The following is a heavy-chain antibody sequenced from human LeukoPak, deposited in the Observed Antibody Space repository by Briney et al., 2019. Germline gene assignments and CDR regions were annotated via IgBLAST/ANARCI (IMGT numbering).Heavy chain of an antibody. D-gene: IGHD1-14*01. CDR1: GFSVGDNY. CDR2: LYSGGAT. J-gene: IGHJ5*02. Sequence: PGGSLRLSCAAAGFSVGDNYMTWVRQAPGKGLEWVSVLYSGGATYYADSVGGRFTISRDISKNTLYLQMDSLRAEDTAVYYCARMKIPDRFGPWGQGTLVTVSS. V-gene: IGHV3-53*01. CDR3: ARMKIPDRFGP.